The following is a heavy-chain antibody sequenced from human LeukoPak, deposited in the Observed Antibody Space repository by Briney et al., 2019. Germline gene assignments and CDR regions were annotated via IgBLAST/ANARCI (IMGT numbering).Heavy chain of an antibody. CDR2: IYPGDSQT. J-gene: IGHJ3*02. CDR1: GYSFSTNW. CDR3: ASGLYYYGSGSYSDI. D-gene: IGHD3-10*01. V-gene: IGHV5-51*01. Sequence: GESLKISCKGSGYSFSTNWIGWVRQMPGKGLEWMGIIYPGDSQTTYSPSFQGQVTISADKSISTAYLQWSSLKASDTAMYYCASGLYYYGSGSYSDIWGQGTMVTVSS.